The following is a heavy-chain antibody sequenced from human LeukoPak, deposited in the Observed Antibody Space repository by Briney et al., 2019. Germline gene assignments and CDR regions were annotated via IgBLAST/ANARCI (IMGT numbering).Heavy chain of an antibody. J-gene: IGHJ6*03. V-gene: IGHV3-21*01. CDR3: AREISGPLAAAGGYYYYYMDV. CDR1: GFTFSNYG. CDR2: ISSSSSYI. Sequence: GGSLRLSCAASGFTFSNYGMNWVRQAPGKGLEWVSSISSSSSYIYYADSVKGRFTISRDNAKNSLYLQMNSLRAEDTAVYYCAREISGPLAAAGGYYYYYMDVWGKGTTVTISS. D-gene: IGHD6-13*01.